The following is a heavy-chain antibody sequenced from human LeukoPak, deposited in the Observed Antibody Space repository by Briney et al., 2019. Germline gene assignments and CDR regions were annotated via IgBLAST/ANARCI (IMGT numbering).Heavy chain of an antibody. CDR3: AREVVDGGYGMDV. Sequence: GSSVKVSFKASGGTFSSYAISWVRQAPGQGLEWMGGIIPIFGTANYAQKFQGRVTITADESTSTAYMELSSLRSEDTAVYYWAREVVDGGYGMDVWGKGTTVTVSS. J-gene: IGHJ6*04. CDR2: IIPIFGTA. CDR1: GGTFSSYA. V-gene: IGHV1-69*01. D-gene: IGHD2-21*01.